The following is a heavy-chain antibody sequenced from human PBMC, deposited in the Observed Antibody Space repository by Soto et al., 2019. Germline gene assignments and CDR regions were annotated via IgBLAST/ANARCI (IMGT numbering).Heavy chain of an antibody. D-gene: IGHD3-22*01. V-gene: IGHV3-73*02. CDR1: GFTFSGSA. J-gene: IGHJ4*02. CDR3: TRNPDYYDSSGYSLGGDY. CDR2: IRSKANSYAT. Sequence: EVQLVESGGGLVQPGGSLKLSCAASGFTFSGSAMHWVRQASGKGLEWVGRIRSKANSYATAYAASVEGRFTISRDDSKNTAYMQMNSLKTEDTAVYYCTRNPDYYDSSGYSLGGDYWGQGTLVTVSS.